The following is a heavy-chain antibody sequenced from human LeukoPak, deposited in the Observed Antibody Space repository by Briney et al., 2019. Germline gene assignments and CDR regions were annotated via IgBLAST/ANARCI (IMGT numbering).Heavy chain of an antibody. V-gene: IGHV3-7*01. J-gene: IGHJ6*02. CDR2: IKQDGSEK. CDR3: ARDRWELLSNSYHYCGLDV. D-gene: IGHD2-15*01. CDR1: GFTFSNYW. Sequence: PGGSLRLSCAASGFTFSNYWMSWVRQAPGKGLEWVANIKQDGSEKCYVDSVKGRFTISRDNAKNSLYLQMNCLRAEDTAVYYCARDRWELLSNSYHYCGLDVWGQGTTVTVSS.